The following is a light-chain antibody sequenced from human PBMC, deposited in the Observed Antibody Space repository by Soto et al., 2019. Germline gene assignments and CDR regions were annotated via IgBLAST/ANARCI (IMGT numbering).Light chain of an antibody. CDR1: QSVSSY. Sequence: EIVLTQSPATLSLSPGARATLSCRASQSVSSYLAWYQQKPGQAPRLLIYGASKRATGIPARFSGSGSGTDFTLTISSLEPEDFAVYYCQQRSNWPSFGQGTRLEIK. J-gene: IGKJ5*01. V-gene: IGKV3-11*01. CDR2: GAS. CDR3: QQRSNWPS.